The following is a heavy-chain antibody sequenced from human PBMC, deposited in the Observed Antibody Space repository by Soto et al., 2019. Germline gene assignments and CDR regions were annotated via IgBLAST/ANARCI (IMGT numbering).Heavy chain of an antibody. CDR1: GFTFSRYG. D-gene: IGHD3-10*01. J-gene: IGHJ4*02. V-gene: IGHV3-33*06. Sequence: QVQLVESGGGVVQPGRSLRLSCAASGFTFSRYGMHWVRQAPGKGLECVAIIWYDGSNKWYADSVRGRFTISRDNSKNMLYLKMDSRRAEDTAGYYCSKDVGYIGSGWGQGTLVTVSS. CDR2: IWYDGSNK. CDR3: SKDVGYIGSG.